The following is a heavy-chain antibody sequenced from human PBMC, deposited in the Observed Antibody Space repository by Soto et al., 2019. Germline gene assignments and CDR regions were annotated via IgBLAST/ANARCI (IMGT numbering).Heavy chain of an antibody. CDR2: IYHSGST. J-gene: IGHJ4*02. V-gene: IGHV4-38-2*01. D-gene: IGHD6-19*01. Sequence: SETVSLTCAVSGYSISSGYYWGWIRQPPGKGLEWIGSIYHSGSTYYNPSLKSRVTISVDTSKNQFSLKLSSVTAADTAVYYCARVKQWLVPIDYWGQGTLVTVSS. CDR3: ARVKQWLVPIDY. CDR1: GYSISSGYY.